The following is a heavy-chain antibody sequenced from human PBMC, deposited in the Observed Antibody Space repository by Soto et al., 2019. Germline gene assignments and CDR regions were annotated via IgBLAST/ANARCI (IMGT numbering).Heavy chain of an antibody. CDR1: GFSIRTWG. CDR3: VRARIDY. V-gene: IGHV3-23*01. J-gene: IGHJ4*02. Sequence: QPGGSLRLSCAASGFSIRTWGMSWVRQAPGKGLEWVSFVSGRDDSTSYADSVKGRFTISRDNANNLLYLQMNSLRAEDTAVYYCVRARIDYWGQGTLVTVSS. CDR2: VSGRDDST.